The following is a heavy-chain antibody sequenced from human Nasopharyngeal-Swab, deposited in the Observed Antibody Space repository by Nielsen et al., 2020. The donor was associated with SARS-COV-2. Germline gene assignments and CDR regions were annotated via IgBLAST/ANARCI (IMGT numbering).Heavy chain of an antibody. V-gene: IGHV3-48*01. CDR2: INTGSSSI. Sequence: GESLKISCAASGFTFSSYNMNWVRQAPGKGLEWVSYINTGSSSIYYADSVKGRFTISRDNAKNSLYLQMNSLRAEDTAVYYCAKEYNDFWSGYYDGMDVWGQGTTVTVSS. J-gene: IGHJ6*02. D-gene: IGHD3-3*01. CDR3: AKEYNDFWSGYYDGMDV. CDR1: GFTFSSYN.